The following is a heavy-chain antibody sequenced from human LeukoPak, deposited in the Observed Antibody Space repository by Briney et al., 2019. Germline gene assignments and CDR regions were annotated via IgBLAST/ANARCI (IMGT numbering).Heavy chain of an antibody. J-gene: IGHJ5*02. CDR1: GFTFSSYS. V-gene: IGHV3-48*04. CDR3: ARHISYCFSTKCANWFDP. CDR2: ISGSSSTI. D-gene: IGHD2-2*01. Sequence: GGSLRLSCAASGFTFSSYSMNWVRQAPGKGLEWVSYISGSSSTIYYADSVKGRFTISRDNAKNSLYLQLNSLRVEDTAVFYCARHISYCFSTKCANWFDPWGQGTLVTVSS.